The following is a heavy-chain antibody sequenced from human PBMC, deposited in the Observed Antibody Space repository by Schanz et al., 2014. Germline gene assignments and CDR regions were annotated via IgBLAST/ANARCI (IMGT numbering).Heavy chain of an antibody. V-gene: IGHV1-69*02. CDR3: ARGSCTASGCYDAFDL. Sequence: QVQPVQSGAEVKKPGSSVNVSCRASGGTFSSNTISWVRQAPGQGLEWMGRIIPLLGITDYAQKFQGRVTMTRDTSTTTVYMDLSTLRSEDTAVYYCARGSCTASGCYDAFDLWGQGTLVTVSS. CDR1: GGTFSSNT. J-gene: IGHJ3*01. D-gene: IGHD2-2*01. CDR2: IIPLLGIT.